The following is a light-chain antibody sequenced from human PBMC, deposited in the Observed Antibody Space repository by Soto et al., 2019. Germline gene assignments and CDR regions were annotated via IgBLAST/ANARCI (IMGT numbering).Light chain of an antibody. CDR3: QQYNSYPWT. J-gene: IGKJ1*01. V-gene: IGKV1-5*03. Sequence: DIQMTQSPSTLSASVGDRVTITCRASQSISSWLAWYQQKPGKAPKLLIYKASYLQSWVPSTFSGSGSGTEFTLTISSLQPDDFATYYCQQYNSYPWTFGQGTKV. CDR2: KAS. CDR1: QSISSW.